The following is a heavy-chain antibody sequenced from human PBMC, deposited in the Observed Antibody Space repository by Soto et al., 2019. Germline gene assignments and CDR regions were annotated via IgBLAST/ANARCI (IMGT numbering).Heavy chain of an antibody. CDR3: AKGQFTVVTPGYFQH. CDR1: GVTFSSYG. D-gene: IGHD2-21*02. J-gene: IGHJ1*01. CDR2: VSYDGSNK. V-gene: IGHV3-30*18. Sequence: QVQLVESGGGVVQPGRSLRLSCAASGVTFSSYGMHWVRQAPGKGLEWVAIVSYDGSNKYYADSVKGRFTISRDNSKNTLYLQTNSLRTEDTAVYYCAKGQFTVVTPGYFQHWGQGNLVTVSS.